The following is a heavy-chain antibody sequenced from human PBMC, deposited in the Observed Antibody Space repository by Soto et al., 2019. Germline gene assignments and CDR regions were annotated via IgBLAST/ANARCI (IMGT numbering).Heavy chain of an antibody. J-gene: IGHJ5*02. D-gene: IGHD4-17*01. Sequence: SVKVSCKASGGTLSSYAISWVRQAPGQGLEWMGGIIPIFGTANYAQKFQGRVTITADESTSTAYMELSSLRSEDTAVYYCARDVDGDRRHNWFDPWGQGTLVTVSS. CDR3: ARDVDGDRRHNWFDP. CDR1: GGTLSSYA. CDR2: IIPIFGTA. V-gene: IGHV1-69*13.